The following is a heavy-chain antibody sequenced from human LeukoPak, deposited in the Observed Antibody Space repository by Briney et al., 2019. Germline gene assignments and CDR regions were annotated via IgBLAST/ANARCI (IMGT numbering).Heavy chain of an antibody. CDR1: GFTFDDYA. CDR2: ISWNSGSI. Sequence: GRSLRLSCAASGFTFDDYAMHWVRQAPGKGLEWVSGISWNSGSIGYADSVKGRFTISRDNAKNSLYLQMNSLRAEDTALYYCAKDNRGGSGSNMRGYAFDIWGQGTMVTVSS. CDR3: AKDNRGGSGSNMRGYAFDI. J-gene: IGHJ3*02. D-gene: IGHD3-10*01. V-gene: IGHV3-9*01.